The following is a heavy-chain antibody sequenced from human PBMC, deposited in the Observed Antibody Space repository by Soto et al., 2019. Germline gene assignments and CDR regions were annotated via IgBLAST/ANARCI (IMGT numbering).Heavy chain of an antibody. J-gene: IGHJ6*04. V-gene: IGHV1-3*01. CDR2: INAGNGNT. CDR1: GYTFTSYA. CDR3: ARDRYDFWSGFLPVVYYGMDV. Sequence: ASVKVSCKASGYTFTSYAMHWVRQAPGQRLEWMGWINAGNGNTKYSQKFQGRVTITRDTSASTAYMEPSRLRSEDTAVYYCARDRYDFWSGFLPVVYYGMDVWGKGTTVTVSS. D-gene: IGHD3-3*01.